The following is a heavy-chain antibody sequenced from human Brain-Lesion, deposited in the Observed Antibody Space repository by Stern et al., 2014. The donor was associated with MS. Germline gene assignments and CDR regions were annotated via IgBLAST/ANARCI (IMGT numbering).Heavy chain of an antibody. CDR2: INPNTGGT. Sequence: MQLVESGAEVKKPGASVKVSCKTSGYIFTGYYIHWVRQAPGQGLEWMAWINPNTGGTKYAQKFQGRVTMSRDTSISTAYVELSSLTSDDTAVYYCARVQRGITIFGVVTDYYYLGMDVWGQGTTVTVSS. CDR1: GYIFTGYY. D-gene: IGHD3-3*01. CDR3: ARVQRGITIFGVVTDYYYLGMDV. V-gene: IGHV1-2*02. J-gene: IGHJ6*02.